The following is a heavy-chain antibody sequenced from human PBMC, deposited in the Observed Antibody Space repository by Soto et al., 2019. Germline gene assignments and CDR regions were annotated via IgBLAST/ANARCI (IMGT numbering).Heavy chain of an antibody. CDR3: ARRMVGVSSTWYFDL. D-gene: IGHD1-26*01. J-gene: IGHJ2*01. V-gene: IGHV3-66*01. CDR1: GFTVNSNY. Sequence: EVQLVESGGGLVQPGGSLTLSCAASGFTVNSNYMSWVRQAPGKGLEWVSLIYSGGTTYYADSVKGRCTISRDNSKNTLYLQMNPLSAEDTAVYYCARRMVGVSSTWYFDLWGRGTLVTVSS. CDR2: IYSGGTT.